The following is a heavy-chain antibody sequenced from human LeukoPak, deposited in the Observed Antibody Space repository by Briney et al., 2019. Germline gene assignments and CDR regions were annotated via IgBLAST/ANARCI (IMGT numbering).Heavy chain of an antibody. CDR2: ISSSGSTI. J-gene: IGHJ3*02. V-gene: IGHV3-11*04. D-gene: IGHD3-9*01. CDR3: VRDRYDILTGYNDAFDI. Sequence: GGSLRLSCAASGFTFSDYYMSWIRQAPGKGLEWVSYISSSGSTIYYADSVKGRFTISRDNAKNSLYLQMNSLRAEDTAVYYCVRDRYDILTGYNDAFDIWGQGTMVTVSS. CDR1: GFTFSDYY.